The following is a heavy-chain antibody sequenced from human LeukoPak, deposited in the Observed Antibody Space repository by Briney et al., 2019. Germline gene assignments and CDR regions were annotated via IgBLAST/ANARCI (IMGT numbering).Heavy chain of an antibody. CDR3: ARSMTTVSVGMDV. Sequence: SETLSLTCTVSGGSISSSSYYWSWIRQPAGKGLEWIGRIYTSGSTNYNPSLKSRVTMSVDTSKNQFSLKLSSVTAADTAVYYCARSMTTVSVGMDVWGQGTTVTVSS. V-gene: IGHV4-61*02. D-gene: IGHD4-17*01. CDR1: GGSISSSSYY. J-gene: IGHJ6*02. CDR2: IYTSGST.